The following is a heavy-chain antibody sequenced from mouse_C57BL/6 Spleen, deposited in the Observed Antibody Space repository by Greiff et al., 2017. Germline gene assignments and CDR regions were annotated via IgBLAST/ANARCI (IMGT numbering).Heavy chain of an antibody. J-gene: IGHJ3*01. CDR1: GYTFTSYG. D-gene: IGHD2-2*01. V-gene: IGHV1-5*01. CDR3: TRWGGYDGFAD. CDR2: IYPGTGDT. Sequence: EVQLQQSGTVLARPGASVTLSCKTSGYTFTSYGMHWVKQRPGQGLEWIGAIYPGTGDTTYNQKFKGKAILTAVTSASTAYVELSSLTEEDSAVYCCTRWGGYDGFADWGKGTLVTVSA.